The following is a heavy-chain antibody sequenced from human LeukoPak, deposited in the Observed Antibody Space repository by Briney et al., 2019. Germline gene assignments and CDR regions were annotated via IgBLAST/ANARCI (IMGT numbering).Heavy chain of an antibody. CDR1: GYTLTELS. V-gene: IGHV1-24*01. CDR3: ATAYSSGWLTFDY. J-gene: IGHJ4*02. CDR2: FDPEDGET. D-gene: IGHD6-19*01. Sequence: GASVKVSCKVSGYTLTELSMHWVRQAPGKGLEWMGGFDPEDGETIYAQKFQGRVTMTEDTSSDTAYMELSSLRSEDTAVYYCATAYSSGWLTFDYWGQGTLVTVSS.